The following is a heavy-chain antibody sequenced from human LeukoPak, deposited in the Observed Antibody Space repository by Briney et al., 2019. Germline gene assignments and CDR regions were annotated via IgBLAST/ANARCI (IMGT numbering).Heavy chain of an antibody. CDR1: GYTFTGYY. D-gene: IGHD4-17*01. V-gene: IGHV1-2*02. CDR3: ARDRLRSFDP. CDR2: INPNSGDT. J-gene: IGHJ5*02. Sequence: GASVKVSCKASGYTFTGYYMHWVRQAPGQGLEWMGWINPNSGDTNYAQKFQDRVTVTRDTSISTAYMDLSWLRSDDTAVYYCARDRLRSFDPWGQGTLVTVSS.